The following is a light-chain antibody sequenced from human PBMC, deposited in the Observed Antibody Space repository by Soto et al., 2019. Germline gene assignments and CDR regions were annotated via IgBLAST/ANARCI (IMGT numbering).Light chain of an antibody. J-gene: IGKJ1*01. CDR3: QQYLTWPGT. CDR2: GAS. Sequence: EIVMTQSPATLYVSPGERATLSCRASQSLNRDLAWYQQRPGQSPRLLIFGASIRADGIPARFSVSGSGTEFTLTIDSLKSEDFALYYCQQYLTWPGTFCQGTKVDIK. V-gene: IGKV3-15*01. CDR1: QSLNRD.